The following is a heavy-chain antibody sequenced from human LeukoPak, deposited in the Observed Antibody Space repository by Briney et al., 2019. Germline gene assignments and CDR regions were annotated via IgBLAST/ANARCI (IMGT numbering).Heavy chain of an antibody. J-gene: IGHJ3*02. CDR3: ARQGPSRWLQFRRRFDAFDI. D-gene: IGHD5-24*01. CDR1: GGSISSYY. CDR2: IYYSGST. V-gene: IGHV4-59*08. Sequence: SETLSLTCTVSGGSISSYYWSWIRQPPGKGLEWIGYIYYSGSTNYHPSLKSRVTISVDTSKNQFSLKLSSVTAADTAVYYCARQGPSRWLQFRRRFDAFDIWGQGTMVTVSS.